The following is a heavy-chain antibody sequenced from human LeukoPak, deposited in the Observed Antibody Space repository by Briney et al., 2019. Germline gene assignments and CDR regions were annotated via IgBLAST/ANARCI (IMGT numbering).Heavy chain of an antibody. J-gene: IGHJ5*02. Sequence: GGSLRLSCAASGFTSSDYYMSWIRQAPGKGLEWVSYISSSGSTIYYADSVKGRFTISRDNARNSLYLQMNSLRAEDTAVYYCARLRRITGTTWFDPWGQGTLVTVSS. CDR1: GFTSSDYY. D-gene: IGHD1-7*01. CDR3: ARLRRITGTTWFDP. CDR2: ISSSGSTI. V-gene: IGHV3-11*01.